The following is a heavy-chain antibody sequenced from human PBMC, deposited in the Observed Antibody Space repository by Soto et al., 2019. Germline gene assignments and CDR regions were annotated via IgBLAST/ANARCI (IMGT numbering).Heavy chain of an antibody. Sequence: GGSLRLSCAASGFTFSIYAMSWVRQAPGEGLEWVSAISGSGGSTYYADSEKGRFTISRDNSKNTLYLQMNSLRAEDTAVYYCAKMRGDYYDSSGYYYYYFDYWGQGTLVTVSS. V-gene: IGHV3-23*01. CDR1: GFTFSIYA. CDR2: ISGSGGST. D-gene: IGHD3-22*01. CDR3: AKMRGDYYDSSGYYYYYFDY. J-gene: IGHJ4*02.